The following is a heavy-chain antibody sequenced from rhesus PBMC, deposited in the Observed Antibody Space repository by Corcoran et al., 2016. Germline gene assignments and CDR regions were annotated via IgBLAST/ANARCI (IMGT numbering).Heavy chain of an antibody. CDR1: GFTFSDHY. J-gene: IGHJ4*01. Sequence: EVQLLESGGGLVQPGGSLRLSCVASGFTFSDHYMDWVRQAPGKGLEWVSSISGSSSTTLYPDSVEGRFTISRDNTKNTVYLQMNSLRAEDTAVYYCARGLGSGWYYFDYWGQGVLVTVSS. D-gene: IGHD6-31*01. CDR3: ARGLGSGWYYFDY. V-gene: IGHV3-110*01. CDR2: ISGSSSTT.